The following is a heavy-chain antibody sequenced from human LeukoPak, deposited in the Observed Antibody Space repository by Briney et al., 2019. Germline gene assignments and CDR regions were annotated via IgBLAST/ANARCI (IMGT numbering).Heavy chain of an antibody. Sequence: SETLSFTCTVSGGSISSYYWSWIRQPPGKGLEWIGYIYYSGSTNYNPSLKSRVTISVDTSKNQFSLKLSSVTAADTAVYYCARNSSSWYDFGDYYYMDVWGKGTTVTVSS. CDR2: IYYSGST. CDR1: GGSISSYY. J-gene: IGHJ6*03. CDR3: ARNSSSWYDFGDYYYMDV. V-gene: IGHV4-59*01. D-gene: IGHD6-13*01.